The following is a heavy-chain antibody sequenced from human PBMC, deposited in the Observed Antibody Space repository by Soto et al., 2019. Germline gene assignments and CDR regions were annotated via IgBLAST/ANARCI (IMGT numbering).Heavy chain of an antibody. V-gene: IGHV4-59*01. Sequence: PSETLSLTCTVYGGSISSYYWSWIRQPPGKGLEWIGYIYYSGSTNYNPSLKSRVTISVDTSKNQFSLKLSSVTAADTAVYYCARGENWGWHHGYYYYGMDVWGQGTTVTVSS. CDR2: IYYSGST. D-gene: IGHD7-27*01. CDR1: GGSISSYY. J-gene: IGHJ6*02. CDR3: ARGENWGWHHGYYYYGMDV.